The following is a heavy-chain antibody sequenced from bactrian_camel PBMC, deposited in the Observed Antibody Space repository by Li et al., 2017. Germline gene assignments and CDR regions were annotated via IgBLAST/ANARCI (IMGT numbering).Heavy chain of an antibody. V-gene: IGHV3S53*01. Sequence: HVQLVESGGGSVQAGGSLRLSCAASGYTYSGYCMGWFRQAPGKKREVVGIMDADGTIRYADSVKGRFTISQDNAKNTVYLQMNSLNAEDTAMYYCAAGVRYGLECTPRPYEYNYWGKGTQVTVS. CDR2: MDADGTI. D-gene: IGHD3*01. CDR3: AAGVRYGLECTPRPYEYNY. CDR1: GYTYSGYC. J-gene: IGHJ4*01.